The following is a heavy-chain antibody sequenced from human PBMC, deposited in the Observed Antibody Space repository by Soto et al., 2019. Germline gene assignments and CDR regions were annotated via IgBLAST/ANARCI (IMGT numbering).Heavy chain of an antibody. CDR2: IYYSGST. J-gene: IGHJ6*02. CDR1: GGSISSGGYY. V-gene: IGHV4-31*03. Sequence: KPSETLSLTCTVSGGSISSGGYYWSWIRQHPGKGLEWIGYIYYSGSTYYNPSLKSRVTISVDTSKNQFSLKLSSVTAADTAVYYCARGVGYSSSPRYYYYGMDVWGQGTTVTAP. D-gene: IGHD6-13*01. CDR3: ARGVGYSSSPRYYYYGMDV.